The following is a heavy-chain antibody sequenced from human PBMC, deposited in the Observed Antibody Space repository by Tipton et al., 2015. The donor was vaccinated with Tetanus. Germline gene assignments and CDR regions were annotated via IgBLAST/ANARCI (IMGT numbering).Heavy chain of an antibody. Sequence: SLRLSCAASGFTVSSYYMIWVRQAPGKGLEWVSTISDGGDTNYADSVKGRFTLSRDNSKNMLYLQMNSLRVDDTAVYYCARGPGSGIYWSWFDPWGQGTLVTVSS. D-gene: IGHD3-3*01. CDR3: ARGPGSGIYWSWFDP. J-gene: IGHJ5*02. CDR2: ISDGGDT. V-gene: IGHV3-53*01. CDR1: GFTVSSYY.